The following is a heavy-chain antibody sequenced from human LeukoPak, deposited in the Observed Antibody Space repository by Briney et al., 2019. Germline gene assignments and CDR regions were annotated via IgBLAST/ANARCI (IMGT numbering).Heavy chain of an antibody. Sequence: PGGSLRLSCEASGLTFSNYWMSWVRQAPGKGLEWVANIKEDGSEKYYGDSVRGRFTISRDNAKSSLNLQMSSLRADDTAVYYCARHGRHNFDYWGQGTLVTVSS. J-gene: IGHJ4*02. D-gene: IGHD5-24*01. CDR1: GLTFSNYW. V-gene: IGHV3-7*01. CDR3: ARHGRHNFDY. CDR2: IKEDGSEK.